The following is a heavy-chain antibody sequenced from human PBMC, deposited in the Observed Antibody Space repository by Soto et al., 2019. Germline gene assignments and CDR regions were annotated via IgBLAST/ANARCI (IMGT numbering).Heavy chain of an antibody. CDR2: IIPLFGTA. V-gene: IGHV1-69*01. CDR1: GGTFSTYA. J-gene: IGHJ4*02. CDR3: ARPKGTYSSGYYYFDF. Sequence: QVQLEQSGAEVKQPGSSVRVSCKTSGGTFSTYAINWVRQAPGQGLEWMGAIIPLFGTADYSQKFQGRVTITADESTSTAYLELSSLRSDDTAVYFCARPKGTYSSGYYYFDFWGQGILVTVSS. D-gene: IGHD6-19*01.